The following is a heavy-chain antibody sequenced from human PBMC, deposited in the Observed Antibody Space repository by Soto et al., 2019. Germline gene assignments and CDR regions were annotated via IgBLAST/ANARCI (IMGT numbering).Heavy chain of an antibody. CDR3: ARDRSSSFSYWFDP. Sequence: QVQLVQSGAEVKKPGASVRVSCKASGYTFTGDYMHWVRQAPGQGLEWMGWINPNSGGTNYAQKFQGRVTMTRDTSISTAYMELSRLSSADTAVYYCARDRSSSFSYWFDPWGQGTLVTVSS. CDR1: GYTFTGDY. D-gene: IGHD6-6*01. CDR2: INPNSGGT. J-gene: IGHJ5*02. V-gene: IGHV1-2*02.